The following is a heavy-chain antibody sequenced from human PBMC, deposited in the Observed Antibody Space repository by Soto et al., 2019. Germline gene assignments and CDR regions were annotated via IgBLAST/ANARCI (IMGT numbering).Heavy chain of an antibody. CDR1: GFPFSSYV. CDR3: AKDSNKYSSSLRGRYFDY. J-gene: IGHJ4*02. Sequence: PGGSLRLSCAASGFPFSSYVMAWVRQAPGKGLECVSGISGGGSNTFYADSVKGRFTISRDNSKNTPLLQMNSLGAEDTAVYYCAKDSNKYSSSLRGRYFDYWGQGIGVTVSS. V-gene: IGHV3-23*01. D-gene: IGHD4-4*01. CDR2: ISGGGSNT.